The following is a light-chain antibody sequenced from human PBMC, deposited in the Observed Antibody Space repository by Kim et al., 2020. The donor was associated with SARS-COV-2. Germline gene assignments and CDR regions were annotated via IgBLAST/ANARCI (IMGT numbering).Light chain of an antibody. Sequence: APGKTARITCGGNNIGSKNVHWYQQKPGQAPVLVIYYDSDRPSGIPERFSGSNSGNTATLTISRVEAGDEADYSCQVWDISSDHYVFGTGTKVTVL. V-gene: IGLV3-21*04. CDR3: QVWDISSDHYV. CDR2: YDS. CDR1: NIGSKN. J-gene: IGLJ1*01.